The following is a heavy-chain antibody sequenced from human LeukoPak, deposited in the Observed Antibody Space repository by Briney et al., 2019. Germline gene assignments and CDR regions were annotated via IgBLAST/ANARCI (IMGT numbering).Heavy chain of an antibody. V-gene: IGHV3-30*02. D-gene: IGHD2-15*01. CDR1: GFTFSSYG. Sequence: PGGSLRLSCAASGFTFSSYGMHWVRQAPGKGLEWVAFIRYDGSNKYYADSVKGRFTISRDNSKNTLYLQMNSLRAEDTAVYYCVKAPAYYYYMDVWGKGTTVTISS. CDR2: IRYDGSNK. CDR3: VKAPAYYYYMDV. J-gene: IGHJ6*03.